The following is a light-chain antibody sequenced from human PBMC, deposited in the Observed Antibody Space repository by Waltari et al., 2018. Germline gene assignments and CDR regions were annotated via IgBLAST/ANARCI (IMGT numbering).Light chain of an antibody. J-gene: IGKJ4*01. CDR2: GAS. CDR1: QSVSSSY. Sequence: EIVLTQSPGTLSLSPGERATLSCRASQSVSSSYLAWYQQKPGQAPRLLIYGASSRATGIPDRFSGSRSGTDFTLTISRLDPEDFAVYYCQQYGSSPLTFGGGTKVEIK. V-gene: IGKV3-20*01. CDR3: QQYGSSPLT.